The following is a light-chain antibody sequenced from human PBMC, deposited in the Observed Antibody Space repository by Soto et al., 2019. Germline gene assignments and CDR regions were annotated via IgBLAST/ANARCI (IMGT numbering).Light chain of an antibody. CDR3: QKYKNWPLT. V-gene: IGKV3D-15*01. CDR2: GAS. CDR1: QSVSSN. J-gene: IGKJ4*01. Sequence: EIVMTQSPATLSVSPGESATLSCRASQSVSSNLAWYQQKPGQTPRLLIHGASTRATRIPGRFSGSGSGTEFTLTISSLQSEDFAVYYCQKYKNWPLTFGGGTKVEIK.